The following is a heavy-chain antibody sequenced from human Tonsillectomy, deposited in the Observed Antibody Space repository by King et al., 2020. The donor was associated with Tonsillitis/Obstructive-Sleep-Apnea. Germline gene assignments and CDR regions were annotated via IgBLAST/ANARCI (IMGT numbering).Heavy chain of an antibody. CDR3: ARGGSWTFDY. Sequence: VQLVESGGGLVRPGGSLRLSCAASGFTVTSNFLSWVRQAPGQGLEWVSTIHNDGSTYYADSVKGRFTIPRHNSKNTLYLQMNRLRVEDTAVYYCARGGSWTFDYWGLGTLVTVSS. J-gene: IGHJ4*02. CDR2: IHNDGST. V-gene: IGHV3-53*04. D-gene: IGHD6-13*01. CDR1: GFTVTSNF.